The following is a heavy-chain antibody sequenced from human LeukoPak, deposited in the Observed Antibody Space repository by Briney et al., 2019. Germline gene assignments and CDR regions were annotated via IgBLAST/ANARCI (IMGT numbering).Heavy chain of an antibody. CDR2: FYYSGST. V-gene: IGHV4-39*01. Sequence: SETLSLTCTVSGGSISSSSYYWGWIRQPPGKGLEWIGSFYYSGSTYYNPSLKSRVTISVDTSKNQFSLKLSSVTAADTAVYYCARRKSVRGNAVDYWGQGTLVTVSS. J-gene: IGHJ4*02. CDR1: GGSISSSSYY. D-gene: IGHD3-10*01. CDR3: ARRKSVRGNAVDY.